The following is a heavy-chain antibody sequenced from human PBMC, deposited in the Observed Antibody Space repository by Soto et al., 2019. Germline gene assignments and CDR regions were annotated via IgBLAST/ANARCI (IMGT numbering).Heavy chain of an antibody. CDR3: ARDKAYYGSGSYSREKFYYYYGMDV. Sequence: QVQLVQSGAEVKKPGSSVKVSCKASGGTFSSYAISWVRQAPGQGLEWMGGIIPIFGTANYAKKFQGRVTITADESTSTAYMELSSLRSEDTAVYYCARDKAYYGSGSYSREKFYYYYGMDVWGQGTTVTVSS. D-gene: IGHD3-10*01. J-gene: IGHJ6*02. V-gene: IGHV1-69*01. CDR2: IIPIFGTA. CDR1: GGTFSSYA.